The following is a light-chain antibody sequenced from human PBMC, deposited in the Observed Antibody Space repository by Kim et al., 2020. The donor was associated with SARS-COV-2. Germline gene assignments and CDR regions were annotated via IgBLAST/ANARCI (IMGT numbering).Light chain of an antibody. V-gene: IGKV1-27*01. CDR2: GAS. CDR1: DDISIY. J-gene: IGKJ1*01. Sequence: ASVGDRVPIDSRASDDISIYLAWCQPKPGKAPKLLIYGASEYPSEVPSRFSGRGSGTDFPLTISSQQPEQFATFYCQSYNSVPWTFGQGAQVEIK. CDR3: QSYNSVPWT.